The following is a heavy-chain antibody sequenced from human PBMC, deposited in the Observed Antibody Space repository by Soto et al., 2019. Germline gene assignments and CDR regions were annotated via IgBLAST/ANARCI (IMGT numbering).Heavy chain of an antibody. CDR2: IYSGGST. D-gene: IGHD4-17*01. CDR3: ARDKKRWSYGDYRHYYYMDV. CDR1: GFTVSSNY. J-gene: IGHJ6*03. Sequence: GSLRLSCASSGFTVSSNYMSWVRQAPGKGLEWVSVIYSGGSTYYADSVKGRFTISRHNSKNTLYLQMNSLRAEDTAVYYCARDKKRWSYGDYRHYYYMDVWGKGTTVTVSS. V-gene: IGHV3-53*04.